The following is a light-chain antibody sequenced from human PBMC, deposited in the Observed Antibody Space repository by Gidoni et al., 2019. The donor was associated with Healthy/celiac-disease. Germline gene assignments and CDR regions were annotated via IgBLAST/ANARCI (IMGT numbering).Light chain of an antibody. Sequence: DIVLTHSSGTLSLSPGERATLSCRPSQSVSSSYLAWCQQKPGQAPRLLIYGASSRATGIPDRFSGSGAGTDFTLTISRLEPEDFAVYYCQRYGSSPTWTFGQGTKVEIK. CDR1: QSVSSSY. CDR3: QRYGSSPTWT. V-gene: IGKV3-20*01. CDR2: GAS. J-gene: IGKJ1*01.